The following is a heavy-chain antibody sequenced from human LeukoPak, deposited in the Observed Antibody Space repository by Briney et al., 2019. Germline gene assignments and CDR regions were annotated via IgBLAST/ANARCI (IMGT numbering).Heavy chain of an antibody. D-gene: IGHD2-15*01. CDR2: INHSGST. V-gene: IGHV4-34*01. CDR3: ARVRCSGGSCPYYYYYYYMGV. J-gene: IGHJ6*03. CDR1: GGSFSGYY. Sequence: PSETLSLTCSVYGGSFSGYYWSWIRQPPGKGLEWIGEINHSGSTNYNPSLQSRVTISIDTSKNQFPLKLSFVTAADTAVYYCARVRCSGGSCPYYYYYYYMGVWGKGTTVTVSS.